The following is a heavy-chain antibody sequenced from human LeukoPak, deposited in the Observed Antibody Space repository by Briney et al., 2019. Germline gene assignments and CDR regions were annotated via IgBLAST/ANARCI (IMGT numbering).Heavy chain of an antibody. CDR2: ISYDGSNK. J-gene: IGHJ4*02. Sequence: GRSLKLSCAASGFTFSSYTIHWVRQAPGKGLEWVAIISYDGSNKYYADSVKGRFTISRDNSKNTLYLQMNSLRAEDTAVYYCAGDYSGSYLFDYWGQGTLVTVSS. V-gene: IGHV3-30-3*01. CDR1: GFTFSSYT. CDR3: AGDYSGSYLFDY. D-gene: IGHD1-26*01.